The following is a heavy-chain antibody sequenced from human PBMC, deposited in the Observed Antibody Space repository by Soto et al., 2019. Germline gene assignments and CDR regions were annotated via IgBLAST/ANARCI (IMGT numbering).Heavy chain of an antibody. V-gene: IGHV3-49*03. CDR1: GFTFGDYG. CDR3: GRGGAWDVSDF. Sequence: EVQLVESGGGLEQPGRSLRLACTASGFTFGDYGVSWIRQAPGKGLEWVGFIRTNVFGATTKYAASVKDRFIISRDDSKGIAYLQMNSQCTEDTAVYYCGRGGAWDVSDFWGQGTLVTVSS. CDR2: IRTNVFGATT. D-gene: IGHD1-26*01. J-gene: IGHJ4*02.